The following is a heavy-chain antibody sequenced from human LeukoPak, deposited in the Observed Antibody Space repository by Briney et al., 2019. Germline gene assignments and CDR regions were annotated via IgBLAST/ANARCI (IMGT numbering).Heavy chain of an antibody. Sequence: GGSLRLSCAASGFNFSDYYIHWIRQAPGKGLEWVSYISSSGRTTYYTESVKGRFTNSRDNAKNSLYLQMTSLRVEDTAMFYCARDLTSGWLTADYWGQGTLVTVSS. V-gene: IGHV3-11*01. CDR2: ISSSGRTT. CDR1: GFNFSDYY. CDR3: ARDLTSGWLTADY. J-gene: IGHJ4*02. D-gene: IGHD6-19*01.